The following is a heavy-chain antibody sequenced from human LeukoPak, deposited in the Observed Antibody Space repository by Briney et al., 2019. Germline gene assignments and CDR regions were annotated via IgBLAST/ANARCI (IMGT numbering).Heavy chain of an antibody. CDR3: AHFYGDQFDY. CDR1: GFTFSNYA. D-gene: IGHD4-17*01. Sequence: GGFLRLSCAASGFTFSNYAMTWVRQAPGKGLELVSAISAAGGYKYSADSVKGRFTISRDNSKNALYLQMDSLRVEDTAVYYCAHFYGDQFDYWGQGALVTVSS. CDR2: ISAAGGYK. V-gene: IGHV3-23*01. J-gene: IGHJ4*02.